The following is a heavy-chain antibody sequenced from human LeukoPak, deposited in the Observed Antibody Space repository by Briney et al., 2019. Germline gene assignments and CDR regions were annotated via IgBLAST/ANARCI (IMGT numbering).Heavy chain of an antibody. Sequence: GGSLRLSCAASGFTFSSYDMHWVRQAPGKGLEWVSVIYSGGSTYYADSVKGRFTISRDNSKNTLYLQMNSLRAEDTAVYYCASPIAAVAGTGYFRHWGQGTLVTVSS. CDR1: GFTFSSYD. D-gene: IGHD6-19*01. CDR2: IYSGGST. V-gene: IGHV3-53*01. J-gene: IGHJ1*01. CDR3: ASPIAAVAGTGYFRH.